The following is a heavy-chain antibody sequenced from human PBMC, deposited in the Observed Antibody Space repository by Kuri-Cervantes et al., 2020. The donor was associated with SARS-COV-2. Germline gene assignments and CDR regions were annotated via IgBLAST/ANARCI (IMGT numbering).Heavy chain of an antibody. D-gene: IGHD3-22*01. CDR1: GGTFSNYA. Sequence: SVKVSCKSSGGTFSNYAFSWVRQAPGQGLEWMGGIIPMFGTANYAQKFQGRVTISADESTSTAYMELRSLRSDDTAVYYCARSTPFRRLVVISQGGAFEIWGQGTMVTVSS. J-gene: IGHJ3*02. V-gene: IGHV1-69*13. CDR2: IIPMFGTA. CDR3: ARSTPFRRLVVISQGGAFEI.